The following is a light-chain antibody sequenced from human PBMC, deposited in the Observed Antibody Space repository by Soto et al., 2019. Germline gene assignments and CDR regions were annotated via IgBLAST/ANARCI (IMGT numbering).Light chain of an antibody. CDR3: RQYGRSLGPA. Sequence: EIVLTQSPGTLSLSPGERATLSCRASQSVSSNFLAWYQEKPGQAPRLLIYGASSRATGIPDRFSGSGSGTDFTLTISRLEPEDFAVYYCRQYGRSLGPAIGGGTKVDIK. CDR2: GAS. CDR1: QSVSSNF. J-gene: IGKJ4*01. V-gene: IGKV3-20*01.